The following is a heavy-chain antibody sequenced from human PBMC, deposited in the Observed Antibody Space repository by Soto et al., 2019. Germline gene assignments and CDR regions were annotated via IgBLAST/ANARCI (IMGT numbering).Heavy chain of an antibody. D-gene: IGHD2-21*01. V-gene: IGHV2-5*02. CDR2: IYRDDDE. Sequence: QITLKESGPTVVKPTQTLTLTCTFSGFSLSTNGVSVGWIRQPPGKALEWLAFIYRDDDERYSPSLNSRLTNNNNTSKNQVVLTMTNMDPVDTATYYGVHSLVNPDLLAHWGQGTLVTVSS. CDR1: GFSLSTNGVS. J-gene: IGHJ4*02. CDR3: VHSLVNPDLLAH.